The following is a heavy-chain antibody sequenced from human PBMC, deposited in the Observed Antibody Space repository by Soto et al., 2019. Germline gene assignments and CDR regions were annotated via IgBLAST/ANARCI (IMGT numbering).Heavy chain of an antibody. V-gene: IGHV1-46*01. Sequence: QVQLVQSGAEVKKPGASVKVSCKASGYTFTSYYMHWVRQAPGQGLEWMGIINPSGGSTSYAQKFQGRVTXTRXXSXSTVYMELSSLRSEDTAVYYCARVYCSGGSCYGIDYWGQGTLVTVSS. CDR3: ARVYCSGGSCYGIDY. CDR2: INPSGGST. J-gene: IGHJ4*02. CDR1: GYTFTSYY. D-gene: IGHD2-15*01.